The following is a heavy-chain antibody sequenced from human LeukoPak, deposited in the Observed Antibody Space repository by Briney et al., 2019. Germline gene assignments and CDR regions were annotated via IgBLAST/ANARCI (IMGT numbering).Heavy chain of an antibody. CDR2: IWYDGSNK. V-gene: IGHV3-33*01. CDR3: ARDDIVVVPAAIGVDWFDP. Sequence: GGSLRLSCAASGFTFSSYGMHWVRQAPGKGLEWVAVIWYDGSNKYYADSVKGRFTISRDNSKNTLYLQMNSLRAEDTAVYCCARDDIVVVPAAIGVDWFDPWGQGTLVTVSS. D-gene: IGHD2-2*02. J-gene: IGHJ5*02. CDR1: GFTFSSYG.